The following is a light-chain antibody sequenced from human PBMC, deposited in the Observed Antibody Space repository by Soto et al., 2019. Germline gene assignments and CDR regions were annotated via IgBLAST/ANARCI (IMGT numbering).Light chain of an antibody. CDR2: AVS. V-gene: IGLV2-11*01. Sequence: QSALTQPRSVSGSPGQSVTISCTRTSSYIGPYDHVAWYQQHPGKAPKLIIFAVSKRPSGVPDRFSGSKSGNTASLTISGLQAEDEAAYYCSSYAGNYIYVFATGTKVTVL. J-gene: IGLJ1*01. CDR3: SSYAGNYIYV. CDR1: SSYIGPYDH.